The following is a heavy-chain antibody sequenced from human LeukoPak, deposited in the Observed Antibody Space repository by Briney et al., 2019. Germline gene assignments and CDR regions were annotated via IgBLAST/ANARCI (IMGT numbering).Heavy chain of an antibody. Sequence: NTSETLSLTCSVSGSSITNYYWSWIRQSPGKGLEWIGYVYYTGRTHYNPSLKSRVTISVDTSKNQFSLKLSSVTAADTAVYYCARSSVPYYYYNHYMDVWGKGTTVTVSS. CDR2: VYYTGRT. V-gene: IGHV4-59*01. CDR1: GSSITNYY. J-gene: IGHJ6*03. CDR3: ARSSVPYYYYNHYMDV. D-gene: IGHD3-22*01.